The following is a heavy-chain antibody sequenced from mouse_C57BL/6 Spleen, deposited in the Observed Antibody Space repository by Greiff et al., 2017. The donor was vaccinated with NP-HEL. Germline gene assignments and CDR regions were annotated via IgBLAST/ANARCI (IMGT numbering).Heavy chain of an antibody. CDR1: GYTFTSYW. V-gene: IGHV1-7*01. CDR3: AIPLYDYEGRDY. D-gene: IGHD2-4*01. J-gene: IGHJ4*01. CDR2: INPSSGYT. Sequence: QVQLQQSGAELAKPGASVKLSCKASGYTFTSYWMHWVKQRPGQGLEWIGYINPSSGYTKYNQKFKDKDTLTADKSSSTAYMQLSSLTYEDSAVYYCAIPLYDYEGRDYWGQGTSVTVSS.